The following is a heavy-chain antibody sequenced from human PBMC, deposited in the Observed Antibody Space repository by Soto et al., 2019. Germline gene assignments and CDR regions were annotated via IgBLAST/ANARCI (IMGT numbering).Heavy chain of an antibody. V-gene: IGHV1-69*13. D-gene: IGHD2-2*01. CDR1: GGTFSNYA. J-gene: IGHJ4*02. CDR3: ARGRIVAVPGAAGDHPYYFDY. Sequence: SVKVSCKASGGTFSNYAISWVRQAPGQGLEWMGGIIPLFGTPKYAQKFQGRVTITADESTGTAYMALSSLTSEDTAVYYCARGRIVAVPGAAGDHPYYFDYWGQGSLVTVYS. CDR2: IIPLFGTP.